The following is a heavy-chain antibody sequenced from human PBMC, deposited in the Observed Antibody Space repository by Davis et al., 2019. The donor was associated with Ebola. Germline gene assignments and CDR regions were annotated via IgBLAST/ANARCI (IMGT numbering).Heavy chain of an antibody. J-gene: IGHJ4*02. CDR2: IRSKAYGGTT. D-gene: IGHD6-19*01. CDR1: GFTFGDYA. V-gene: IGHV3-49*03. Sequence: GGSLRLSCTASGFTFGDYAMSWFRQAPGKGLEWVGFIRSKAYGGTTEYAASVKGRFTISRDDSKSIAYLQMNSLKTEDTAVYYCTRAYSSGWDLYYFDYWGQGTLVTVSS. CDR3: TRAYSSGWDLYYFDY.